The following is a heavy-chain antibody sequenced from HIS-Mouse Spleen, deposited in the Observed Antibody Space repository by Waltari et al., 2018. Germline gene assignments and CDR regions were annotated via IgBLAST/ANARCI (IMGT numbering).Heavy chain of an antibody. D-gene: IGHD6-19*01. J-gene: IGHJ4*02. CDR3: ARIAEGYSSGWYAFDY. CDR1: GFSLSTSGMC. CDR2: LDWDDDK. Sequence: QVTLRESGPALVKPTQTLTLTCTFSGFSLSTSGMCVSWIRQPPGKALEWLARLDWDDDKYYSTSPKTRLTISKDTSKNQVVLTMTNMDPVDTATYYCARIAEGYSSGWYAFDYWGQGTLVTVSS. V-gene: IGHV2-70*15.